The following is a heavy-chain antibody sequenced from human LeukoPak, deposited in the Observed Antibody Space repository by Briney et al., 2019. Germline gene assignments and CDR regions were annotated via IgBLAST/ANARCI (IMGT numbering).Heavy chain of an antibody. D-gene: IGHD7-27*01. CDR1: GFTFSSYS. CDR3: ARVETGDPDYFDY. CDR2: ISSSSSTI. J-gene: IGHJ4*02. Sequence: GGSLRLSCAASGFTFSSYSMNWVRQAPGKGLEWVSYISSSSSTIYYADSVKGRFTISRDNAKNSLYLQMNSLRAEDTAVYYCARVETGDPDYFDYWGQGTLVTVSS. V-gene: IGHV3-48*01.